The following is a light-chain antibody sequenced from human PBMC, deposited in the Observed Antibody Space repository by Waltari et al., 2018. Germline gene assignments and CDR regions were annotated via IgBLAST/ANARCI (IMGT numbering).Light chain of an antibody. J-gene: IGKJ5*01. CDR1: QSLVHRDGNTY. V-gene: IGKV2-30*02. Sequence: DAAMTQSPLSLPVTLGQPASISCSSSQSLVHRDGNTYLNWFHQRPGQSPRRLIYKVSRRESGVPDRFSGSGSGTDFTLKISRVEAEDVGIYYCMQGTHWPLTFGQGTRLEI. CDR3: MQGTHWPLT. CDR2: KVS.